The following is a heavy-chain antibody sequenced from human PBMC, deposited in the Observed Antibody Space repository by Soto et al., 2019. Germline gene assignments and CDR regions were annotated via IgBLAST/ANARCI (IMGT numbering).Heavy chain of an antibody. D-gene: IGHD2-15*01. CDR3: SRGILV. J-gene: IGHJ4*02. V-gene: IGHV4-31*03. CDR1: GGSMNSGGYC. Sequence: QVQLQESGPGLVKPSQILSVTCTVSGGSMNSGGYCWNWIRQHPGEGPEWIGCISYGGTTSYNPSLKSRLTISVDTSKNQFSLMLNSVTAADSAVYYCSRGILVWGQGTLITVSS. CDR2: ISYGGTT.